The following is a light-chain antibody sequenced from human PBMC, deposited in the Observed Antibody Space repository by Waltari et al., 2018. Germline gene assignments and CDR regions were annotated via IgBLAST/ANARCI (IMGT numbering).Light chain of an antibody. CDR2: DDN. CDR3: ATWDTSLSAGDWV. J-gene: IGLJ3*02. V-gene: IGLV1-51*01. CDR1: SSTVGNNY. Sequence: QPVLTQSPSVSAAPGQKVIISCSGSSSTVGNNYVSWYQQLPGTAPKLLIYDDNKRPSGIPDRFSGSKSGTSATLGITGLQTGDEADYYCATWDTSLSAGDWVFGGGTKLTVL.